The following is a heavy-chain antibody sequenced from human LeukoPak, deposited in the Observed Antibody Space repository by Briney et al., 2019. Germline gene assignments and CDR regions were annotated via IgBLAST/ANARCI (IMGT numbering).Heavy chain of an antibody. D-gene: IGHD4-17*01. CDR1: GGSISSSSHC. CDR3: ARGQYIYGDYRYYMDV. Sequence: PSETLSLTCTISGGSISSSSHCWGWIRQPPGKGLEWIGSMYSSGTTYNNPSLKSRVTISVDKSRNQLSLRLNSVTAADTAVYYCARGQYIYGDYRYYMDVWGKGTTVTISS. V-gene: IGHV4-39*07. J-gene: IGHJ6*03. CDR2: MYSSGTT.